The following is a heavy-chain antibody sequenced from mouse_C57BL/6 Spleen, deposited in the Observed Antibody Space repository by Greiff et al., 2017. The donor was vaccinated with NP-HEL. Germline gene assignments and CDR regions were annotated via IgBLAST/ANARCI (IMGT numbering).Heavy chain of an antibody. CDR3: ARSGYYGTIDY. Sequence: QVQLKQPGAELVMPGASVKLSCKASGYTFTSYWMHWVKQRPGQGLEWIGEIDPSDSYTNYNQKFKGKSTLTVDKSSSTAYMQLSSLTSEDSAVYYCARSGYYGTIDYWGQGTTLTVSS. V-gene: IGHV1-69*01. CDR2: IDPSDSYT. D-gene: IGHD1-1*01. J-gene: IGHJ2*01. CDR1: GYTFTSYW.